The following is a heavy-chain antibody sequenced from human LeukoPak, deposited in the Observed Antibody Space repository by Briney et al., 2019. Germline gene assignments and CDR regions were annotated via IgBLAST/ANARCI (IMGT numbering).Heavy chain of an antibody. Sequence: ASVKVSCMSSGYTFTGYYMHWVRHAPGQGLEWMGWINPNIVGTIYAHKFQGRVTMTRDTSIRTAYMELRRLRSDDTAVYYSPRDILPPRPRVVPAAKHAFDIWGQGTMVTVSS. CDR1: GYTFTGYY. CDR2: INPNIVGT. V-gene: IGHV1-2*07. CDR3: PRDILPPRPRVVPAAKHAFDI. D-gene: IGHD2-2*01. J-gene: IGHJ3*02.